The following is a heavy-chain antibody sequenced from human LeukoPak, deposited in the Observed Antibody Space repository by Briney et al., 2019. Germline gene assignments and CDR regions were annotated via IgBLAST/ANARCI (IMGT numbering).Heavy chain of an antibody. J-gene: IGHJ5*02. V-gene: IGHV3-21*01. D-gene: IGHD2-2*01. CDR2: ISSSSSYI. Sequence: GGSLRLSCAASGFTFSSYSMNWVRQAPGKGLEWVSSISSSSSYIYYADSVKGRFTISRDNAKNSLYLQMNSLRAEDTAVYYCARDYCSSTSCYYLNWFDPWGQGTLVTVSS. CDR3: ARDYCSSTSCYYLNWFDP. CDR1: GFTFSSYS.